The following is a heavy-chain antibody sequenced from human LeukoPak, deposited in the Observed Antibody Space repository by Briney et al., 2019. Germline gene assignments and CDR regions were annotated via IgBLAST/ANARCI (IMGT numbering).Heavy chain of an antibody. J-gene: IGHJ3*02. CDR1: GFTFSSYA. CDR2: ISYDGSNK. D-gene: IGHD3-10*01. V-gene: IGHV3-30-3*02. CDR3: AKTSALTMFRGVDPFDI. Sequence: GRSLRLSCAASGFTFSSYAMRWVRQAPGKGLEWVAVISYDGSNKYYADSVKGRFTISRDNSKNTLYLQMNSLRAEDTAVYYCAKTSALTMFRGVDPFDIWGQGTMVTVSS.